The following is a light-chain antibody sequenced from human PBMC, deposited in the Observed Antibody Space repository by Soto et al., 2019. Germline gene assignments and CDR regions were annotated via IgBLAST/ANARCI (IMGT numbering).Light chain of an antibody. Sequence: QSALTQPPSVSGSPGQSVAVSCTGTSSDVGSYNRVFWYQQPPGTAPKLIIYEVSNRPSGVPDRFSGYKSGNTASLTISGLQAEDEADYYCSSFTSSTTYVFGTGTKVTVL. V-gene: IGLV2-18*02. CDR3: SSFTSSTTYV. J-gene: IGLJ1*01. CDR2: EVS. CDR1: SSDVGSYNR.